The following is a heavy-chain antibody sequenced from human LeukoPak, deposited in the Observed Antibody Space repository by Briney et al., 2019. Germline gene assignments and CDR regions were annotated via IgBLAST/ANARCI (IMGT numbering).Heavy chain of an antibody. CDR2: IIPILGIA. J-gene: IGHJ4*02. Sequence: SVKVSCKASGGTFSSYAISWVRQAPGQGLEWMGRIIPILGIANYAQKFQGRVTITADKSTSTAYMELSSLRSEDTAVYYCARRLVGATRYYFDYWGQGTLVTVSS. CDR1: GGTFSSYA. CDR3: ARRLVGATRYYFDY. V-gene: IGHV1-69*04. D-gene: IGHD1-26*01.